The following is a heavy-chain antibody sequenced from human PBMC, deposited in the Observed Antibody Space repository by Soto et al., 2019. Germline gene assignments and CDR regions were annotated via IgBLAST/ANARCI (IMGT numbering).Heavy chain of an antibody. V-gene: IGHV3-7*05. D-gene: IGHD1-26*01. Sequence: EVQLVESGGGLDQPGGSLRLSCVISGSTLSSHWMTWVRQAPGKGLEWVASINQDGFGKHYLDSVKGRFTISRDTAKSSLYLQMDSLRVEDTAVYYCAKDHGSGSYPYWGQGTLVTVS. J-gene: IGHJ4*02. CDR1: GSTLSSHW. CDR3: AKDHGSGSYPY. CDR2: INQDGFGK.